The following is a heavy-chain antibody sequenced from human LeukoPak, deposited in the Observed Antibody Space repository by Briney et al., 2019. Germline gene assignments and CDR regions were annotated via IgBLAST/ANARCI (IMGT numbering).Heavy chain of an antibody. Sequence: GGSLRLSCAASGFSLSSYEMSWVRQAPGEGLEWVSYISSSGSTIYYADSVKGRFTISRDNAKNSLYLRMNSLRAEDTAVYYCARVELAPYYYYMDVWGKGTTVTVSS. CDR2: ISSSGSTI. J-gene: IGHJ6*03. V-gene: IGHV3-48*03. CDR3: ARVELAPYYYYMDV. CDR1: GFSLSSYE. D-gene: IGHD1-7*01.